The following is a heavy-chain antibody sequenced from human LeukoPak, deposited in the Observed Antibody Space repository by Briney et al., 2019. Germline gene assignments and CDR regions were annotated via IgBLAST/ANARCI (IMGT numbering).Heavy chain of an antibody. Sequence: SETLSLTCAVYGGSFSGYYWSWIRQPPGKGLEWIGEINHSGSTNYNPSLKSRVTISVDTSKNQFSLKLSSVTAADTAVYYCAREMALGYYYYYMDVWGKGTTATVSS. V-gene: IGHV4-34*01. CDR2: INHSGST. D-gene: IGHD5-24*01. CDR1: GGSFSGYY. J-gene: IGHJ6*03. CDR3: AREMALGYYYYYMDV.